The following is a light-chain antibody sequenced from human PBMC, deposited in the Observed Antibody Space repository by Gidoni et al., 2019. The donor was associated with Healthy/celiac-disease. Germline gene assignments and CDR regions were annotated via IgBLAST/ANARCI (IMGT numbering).Light chain of an antibody. J-gene: IGKJ1*01. CDR1: QSISSY. V-gene: IGKV1-39*01. CDR3: QQSYSTPRT. Sequence: DIQMTQSPSSLSASVGDRVTITCRASQSISSYLNWYQQKPGKAPKLLIDAASSLQSGVPSRVSGRGSGTDFTLTISSLQPEDFATYYCQQSYSTPRTFGQGTKVEIK. CDR2: AAS.